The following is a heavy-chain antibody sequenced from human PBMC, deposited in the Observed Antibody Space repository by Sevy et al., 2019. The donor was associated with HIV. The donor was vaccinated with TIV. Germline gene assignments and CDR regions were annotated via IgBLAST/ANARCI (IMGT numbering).Heavy chain of an antibody. V-gene: IGHV1-18*01. J-gene: IGHJ3*02. Sequence: ASVKVSCEASGYTFTSYGISWVRQAPGQGLECMGWISAYTGSTHYAQKLQGRVIMTTDTSTSTAYLELRSLRSDDTAVYYCARDSESSAWDAFDIWGQGTMVTVSS. CDR2: ISAYTGST. D-gene: IGHD6-19*01. CDR1: GYTFTSYG. CDR3: ARDSESSAWDAFDI.